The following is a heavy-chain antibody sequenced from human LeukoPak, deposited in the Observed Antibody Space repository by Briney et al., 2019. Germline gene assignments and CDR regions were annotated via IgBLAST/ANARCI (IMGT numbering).Heavy chain of an antibody. Sequence: GASVKVSCKAPGYTFTSYAMHWVRQAPGQGLEWMGWITPSGGTNYPQKFQGRVAITRDTSITTAYMDLSRLTSDDTAVYYCARDRYGDGFAHFDYWGQGALVTVSS. D-gene: IGHD5-24*01. CDR2: ITPSGGT. J-gene: IGHJ4*02. CDR3: ARDRYGDGFAHFDY. CDR1: GYTFTSYA. V-gene: IGHV1-2*02.